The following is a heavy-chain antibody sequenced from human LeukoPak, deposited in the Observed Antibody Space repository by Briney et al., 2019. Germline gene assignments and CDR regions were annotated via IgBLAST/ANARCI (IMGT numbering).Heavy chain of an antibody. CDR1: GGSISSDGYY. J-gene: IGHJ6*03. CDR2: IYYSGST. D-gene: IGHD6-13*01. Sequence: SQTLSLTCTVSGGSISSDGYYWSWIRQPPGKGLEWIGYIYYSGSTNYNPSLKSRVTISVDTSKNQFSLKLSSVTAADTAVYYCARALYSSSWWGSYYYYMDVWGKGTTVTVSS. CDR3: ARALYSSSWWGSYYYYMDV. V-gene: IGHV4-61*08.